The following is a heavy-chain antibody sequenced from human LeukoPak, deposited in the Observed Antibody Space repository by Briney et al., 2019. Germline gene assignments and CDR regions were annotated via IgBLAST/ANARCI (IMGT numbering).Heavy chain of an antibody. D-gene: IGHD1-26*01. Sequence: GGSLRLSCAASGFTFSSYGMHWVRQAPGKGLEWVAVISYDGSNKYYADSVKGRFTISRDNSKNTLYLQMNSLRAEDTAVYYCAKGMGSGSLRAFDIWGQGTMVTVSS. J-gene: IGHJ3*02. CDR3: AKGMGSGSLRAFDI. CDR1: GFTFSSYG. V-gene: IGHV3-30*18. CDR2: ISYDGSNK.